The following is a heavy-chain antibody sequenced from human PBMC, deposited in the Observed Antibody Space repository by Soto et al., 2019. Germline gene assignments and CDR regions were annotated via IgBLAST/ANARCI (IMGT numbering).Heavy chain of an antibody. D-gene: IGHD5-12*01. V-gene: IGHV3-21*04. J-gene: IGHJ4*02. CDR3: TLRLPGDYFDY. CDR1: GFTFSSYS. Sequence: GGSLRLSCAASGFTFSSYSMNWVRQAPGKGLEWVSSISSSSSYIYYADSVKGRFTISRDKSKNTLYLQMNSLRAEDTAVYYCTLRLPGDYFDYWGQGTLVTVSS. CDR2: ISSSSSYI.